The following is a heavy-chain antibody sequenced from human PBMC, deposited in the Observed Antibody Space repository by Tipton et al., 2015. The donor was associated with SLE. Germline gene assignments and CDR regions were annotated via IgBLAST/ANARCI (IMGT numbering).Heavy chain of an antibody. J-gene: IGHJ4*02. CDR2: IRYDGSNK. CDR1: GFTFSSYG. CDR3: AKDARAVGYFDY. D-gene: IGHD6-19*01. Sequence: SGFTFSSYGMHWVRQAPGKGLEWVAFIRYDGSNKYYADSVKGRFTISRDNSKNTLYLQMNSLRAEDTAVYYCAKDARAVGYFDYWGQGTLVTVSS. V-gene: IGHV3-30*02.